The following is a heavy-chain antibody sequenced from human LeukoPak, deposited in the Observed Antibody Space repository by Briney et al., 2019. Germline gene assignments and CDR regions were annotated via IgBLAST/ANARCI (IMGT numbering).Heavy chain of an antibody. J-gene: IGHJ4*02. CDR2: IYYSGST. D-gene: IGHD1-1*01. Sequence: SETLSLTCTVSGGSISSSSYYWGWIRQLPGKGLEWIGSIYYSGSTYYNSSLKSRVTISVDTSKSQFSLNLSSVTAADTAVYYCARWKGTADFAYWGQGTRVTVSS. CDR1: GGSISSSSYY. CDR3: ARWKGTADFAY. V-gene: IGHV4-39*01.